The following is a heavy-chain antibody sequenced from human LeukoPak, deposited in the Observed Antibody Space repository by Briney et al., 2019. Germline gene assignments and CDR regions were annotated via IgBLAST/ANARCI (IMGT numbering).Heavy chain of an antibody. Sequence: GGTLRLSCAASRFTFSSYGMSWVRQAPGRGLEGVSAISGSGGRTYYADSVKGRFTISRDNSKNTLYLQMNSLRAEDTAVYYCAKDLRGYSYVIDYWGQGTLVTVSS. J-gene: IGHJ4*02. CDR2: ISGSGGRT. D-gene: IGHD5-18*01. CDR3: AKDLRGYSYVIDY. CDR1: RFTFSSYG. V-gene: IGHV3-23*01.